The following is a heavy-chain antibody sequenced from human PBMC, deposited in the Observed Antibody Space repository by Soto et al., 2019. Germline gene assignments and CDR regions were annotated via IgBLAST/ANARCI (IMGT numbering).Heavy chain of an antibody. J-gene: IGHJ3*02. D-gene: IGHD1-1*01. V-gene: IGHV1-58*01. CDR2: IVVGSGNT. CDR3: ASTKTRLNDAFDI. CDR1: GLGFTSAA. Sequence: SVKGSCKASGLGFTSAAVGWVRHARGQRLEWIGWIVVGSGNTNYAQKFQGRVTITADESTSTAYMELSSLRSEDTAVYYCASTKTRLNDAFDIWGQGTMVTVSS.